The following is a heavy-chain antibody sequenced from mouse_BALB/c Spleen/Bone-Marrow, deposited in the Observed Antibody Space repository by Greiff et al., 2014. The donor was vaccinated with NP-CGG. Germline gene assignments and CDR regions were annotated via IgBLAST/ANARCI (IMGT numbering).Heavy chain of an antibody. J-gene: IGHJ4*01. CDR1: GYTFTSYW. CDR2: INPSNGRT. Sequence: QVQLQQSGAELVKPGASVKLSCKASGYTFTSYWMHWVKQRPGRGLEWIGEINPSNGRTNYNEKFKSKATLTVDKSSSTAYMQLSSLTSEDSAVYYCARSSYYYGSSYVNAMDYWGQGTSVTVSS. CDR3: ARSSYYYGSSYVNAMDY. D-gene: IGHD1-1*01. V-gene: IGHV1S81*02.